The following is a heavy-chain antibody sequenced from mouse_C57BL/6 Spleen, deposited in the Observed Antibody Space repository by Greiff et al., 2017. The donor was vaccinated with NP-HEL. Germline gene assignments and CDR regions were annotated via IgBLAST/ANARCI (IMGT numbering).Heavy chain of an antibody. V-gene: IGHV5-17*01. Sequence: EVMLFYSFVFLVKPGGSLKLSCAASGFTFSDYGMHWVRQAPEKGLEWVAYISSGSSTIYYADTVKGRFTISRDNAKNTLFLQMTSLRSEDTAMYYCARPYYYGSPYYFDYWGQGTTLTVSS. D-gene: IGHD1-1*01. CDR3: ARPYYYGSPYYFDY. J-gene: IGHJ2*01. CDR2: ISSGSSTI. CDR1: GFTFSDYG.